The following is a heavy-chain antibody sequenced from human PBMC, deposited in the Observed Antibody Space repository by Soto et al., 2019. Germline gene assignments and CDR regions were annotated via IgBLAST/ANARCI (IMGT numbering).Heavy chain of an antibody. V-gene: IGHV5-51*01. CDR1: GYSFTNYW. J-gene: IGHJ6*02. Sequence: PGESLKISCKGSGYSFTNYWIGWVRQMPGKGLEWMGIIYPGDSDTRYSPSFQGQVTISADKSISTAYLQWSSLKASDTAMYYCARLSYGDYYYYGMDVWGQGTTVTVSS. CDR3: ARLSYGDYYYYGMDV. D-gene: IGHD4-17*01. CDR2: IYPGDSDT.